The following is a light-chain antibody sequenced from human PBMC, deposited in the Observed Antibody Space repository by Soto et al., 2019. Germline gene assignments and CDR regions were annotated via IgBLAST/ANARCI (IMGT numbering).Light chain of an antibody. Sequence: DIVMTQSPLSLPVTPGEPASISCKSSQSLLHSNGYNYLDWYLQKPGQSPQLLTSLGSNRASGVPDRFSGSGSGTEFTLKISRVEAEDVGIYYCMQALRTPPTFGQGTKVEIK. CDR1: QSLLHSNGYNY. CDR3: MQALRTPPT. J-gene: IGKJ1*01. CDR2: LGS. V-gene: IGKV2-28*01.